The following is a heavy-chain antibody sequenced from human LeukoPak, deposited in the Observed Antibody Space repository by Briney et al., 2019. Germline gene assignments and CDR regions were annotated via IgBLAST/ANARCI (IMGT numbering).Heavy chain of an antibody. CDR3: ARTYVANSFDI. D-gene: IGHD3-16*01. Sequence: SETLSLTCTVSGGSISSYYWIWIRQPPAKGLEWIGYIYYSGNTIYNPSLKSRVTISVDTSKNQFSLKLSSVTAADTAVYYCARTYVANSFDIWGQGTMVTVSS. V-gene: IGHV4-59*01. CDR1: GGSISSYY. CDR2: IYYSGNT. J-gene: IGHJ3*02.